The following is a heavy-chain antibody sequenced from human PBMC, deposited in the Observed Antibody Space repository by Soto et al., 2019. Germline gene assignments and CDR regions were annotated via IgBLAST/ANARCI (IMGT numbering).Heavy chain of an antibody. J-gene: IGHJ4*02. CDR1: GGTVSSYA. D-gene: IGHD3-10*01. CDR2: FIPIFVSA. V-gene: IGHV1-69*01. Sequence: QLHLVQSGAEVKKAGSSVKVSCKASGGTVSSYAITWVRQAPGKGLEWMGVFIPIFVSAHYAPKFQGRITSTAAESTSTAYMELCGLTSEDTAIYYCARDVSSDTTGFRGYDLWGQGTQVTVSS. CDR3: ARDVSSDTTGFRGYDL.